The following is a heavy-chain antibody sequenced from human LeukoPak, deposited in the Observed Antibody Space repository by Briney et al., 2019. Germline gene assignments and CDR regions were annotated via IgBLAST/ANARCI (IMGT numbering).Heavy chain of an antibody. CDR1: GDSVNSYY. CDR3: ARELRLIALYYFDL. V-gene: IGHV4-4*07. D-gene: IGHD2-21*01. Sequence: SETLSLTCTVSGDSVNSYYWHWIRQSAETGLQWIGLFYAATHSTIYTPSLMGRLTESIETPKNQLSLKLTSVTAADRVVFHCARELRLIALYYFDLGGRGSLVTVSS. CDR2: FYAATHST. J-gene: IGHJ4*02.